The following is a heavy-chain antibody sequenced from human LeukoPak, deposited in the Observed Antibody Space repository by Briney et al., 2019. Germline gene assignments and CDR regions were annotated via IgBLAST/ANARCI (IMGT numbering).Heavy chain of an antibody. CDR2: IYYSGST. Sequence: SETLSLTCTVSGGSISSSNYYWGWIRQPPGKGLEWIGSIYYSGSTYYNPSLKSRVTISVDTSKNQFSLKLSSVTAADTAVYYCARASGSYGHVTGWGQGTLVTVSS. D-gene: IGHD1-26*01. CDR3: ARASGSYGHVTG. J-gene: IGHJ4*02. V-gene: IGHV4-39*07. CDR1: GGSISSSNYY.